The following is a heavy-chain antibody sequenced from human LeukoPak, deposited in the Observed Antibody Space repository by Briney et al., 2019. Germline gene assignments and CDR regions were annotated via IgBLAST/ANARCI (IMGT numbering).Heavy chain of an antibody. V-gene: IGHV1-18*01. CDR2: ISAYNGNT. CDR1: GYTFTSYG. J-gene: IGHJ3*02. CDR3: ARGTRGYSYGYAEYAFDI. Sequence: ASVKVSCKASGYTFTSYGISWVRQAPGQGLEWMGWISAYNGNTNYAQKLQGRVTMTTDTSTSTAYMELRSLRSDDTAVYYCARGTRGYSYGYAEYAFDIWGQGTMVTVSS. D-gene: IGHD5-18*01.